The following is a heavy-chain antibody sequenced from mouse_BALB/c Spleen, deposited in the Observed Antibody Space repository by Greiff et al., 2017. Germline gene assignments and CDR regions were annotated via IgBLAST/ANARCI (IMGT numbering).Heavy chain of an antibody. CDR2: IYPSDSYT. CDR3: TSWAY. CDR1: GYTFTSYW. J-gene: IGHJ3*01. Sequence: VQLQQPGAELVRPGASVKLSCKASGYTFTSYWINWVKQRPGQGLEWIGNIYPSDSYTNYNQKFKDKATLTVDKSSSTSYMQLSSPTSEDSAVYYCTSWAYWGQGTLVTVSA. V-gene: IGHV1-69*02.